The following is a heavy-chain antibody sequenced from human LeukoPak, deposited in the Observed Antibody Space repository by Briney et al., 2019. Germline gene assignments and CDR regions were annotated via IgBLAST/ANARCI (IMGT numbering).Heavy chain of an antibody. J-gene: IGHJ4*02. V-gene: IGHV1-18*01. CDR2: ISAYNGNT. CDR1: AYTFSNYG. Sequence: ASVKVSCKASAYTFSNYGISWVRQAPGQGLEWMGWISAYNGNTNYAQKLQGRVTMTTDTSTSTAYMELRSLRSDDTAVYYCVREDITIFGVVIDYWGQGTLVTVSS. CDR3: VREDITIFGVVIDY. D-gene: IGHD3-3*01.